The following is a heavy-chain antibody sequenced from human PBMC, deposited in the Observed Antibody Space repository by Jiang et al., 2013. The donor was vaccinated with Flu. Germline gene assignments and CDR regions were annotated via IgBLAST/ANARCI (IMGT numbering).Heavy chain of an antibody. J-gene: IGHJ6*01. Sequence: LVKPTQTLTLTCTFSGFSLSTHTVGVVWIRQPPRKALEWLALIYWNDDKRYSPSLKSRLTITKDTSENQVVLSMTNMDPVDTATYYCAHTLPSGDYYYYGMDVWGQG. CDR3: AHTLPSGDYYYYGMDV. D-gene: IGHD3-10*01. CDR1: GFSLSTHTVG. V-gene: IGHV2-5*01. CDR2: IYWNDDK.